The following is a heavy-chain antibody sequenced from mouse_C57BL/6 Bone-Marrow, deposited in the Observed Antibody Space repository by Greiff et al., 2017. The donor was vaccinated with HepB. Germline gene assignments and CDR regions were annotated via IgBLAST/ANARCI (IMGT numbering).Heavy chain of an antibody. CDR1: GYTFTDYY. CDR2: INPYNGGT. V-gene: IGHV1-19*01. Sequence: VQLQQSGPVLVKPGASVKMSCKASGYTFTDYYMNWVKQSHGKSLEWIGVINPYNGGTSYNQKFKGKATLTVDKSSSTAYMELNSLTSEDSAVYYCARSRYGNYFAYWGQGTLVTVSA. CDR3: ARSRYGNYFAY. D-gene: IGHD2-1*01. J-gene: IGHJ3*01.